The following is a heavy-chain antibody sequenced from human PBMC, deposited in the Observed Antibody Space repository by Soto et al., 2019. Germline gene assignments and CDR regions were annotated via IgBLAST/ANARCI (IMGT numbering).Heavy chain of an antibody. CDR3: ARAWGIVAAPAAGGFAP. CDR1: GYPFDRYD. D-gene: IGHD2-2*01. CDR2: INSHNGHT. V-gene: IGHV1-18*01. J-gene: IGHJ5*02. Sequence: QVQLVQSGAVVEKPGASVKVSCKASGYPFDRYDISWVRQAPGQGLEWMGWINSHNGHTNYAQKFQGRVTMTTDTSTRTAHMELRSLSFDDTAVYYCARAWGIVAAPAAGGFAPWGQGTLVTVSS.